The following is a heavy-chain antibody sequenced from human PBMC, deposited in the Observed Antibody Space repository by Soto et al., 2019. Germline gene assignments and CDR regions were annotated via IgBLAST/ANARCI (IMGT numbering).Heavy chain of an antibody. CDR1: GGSISSYY. CDR3: ARSFPYYDFWSGYDMVGRGYYYYGMDV. D-gene: IGHD3-3*01. CDR2: IYYSGST. Sequence: SETLSLTCTVSGGSISSYYWSWIRQPPGKGLEWIGYIYYSGSTNYNPSLKSRVTISVDTSKNQFSLKLSSVTAADTAVYYCARSFPYYDFWSGYDMVGRGYYYYGMDVWGQGTTVTVSS. J-gene: IGHJ6*02. V-gene: IGHV4-59*01.